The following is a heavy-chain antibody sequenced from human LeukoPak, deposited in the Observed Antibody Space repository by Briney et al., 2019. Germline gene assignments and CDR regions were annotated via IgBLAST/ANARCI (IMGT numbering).Heavy chain of an antibody. J-gene: IGHJ4*02. Sequence: SETLSLTCAVYGGSFSGYYWSWIRQPPGKGREWIAEINHSGSTNYNPSLKSRVTISVDTSKNQFSLKLSSVTAADTAVYYCARANLTHTYYFDYWGQGTLVTVSS. CDR2: INHSGST. D-gene: IGHD4/OR15-4a*01. CDR1: GGSFSGYY. V-gene: IGHV4-34*01. CDR3: ARANLTHTYYFDY.